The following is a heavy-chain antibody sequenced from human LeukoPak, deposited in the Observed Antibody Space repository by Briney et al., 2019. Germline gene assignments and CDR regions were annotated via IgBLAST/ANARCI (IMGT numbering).Heavy chain of an antibody. Sequence: GGCLRLSCAGSGFTFSTYSMNWVRQAPGKGLEWVSSISSGGSYIYYADSVKGRFTISRDNAKNSLYLQMNSLRAEDTAVYYCARDLDDYVWGSYRGPDAFDIWGQGTMVTVSS. D-gene: IGHD3-16*02. CDR1: GFTFSTYS. CDR3: ARDLDDYVWGSYRGPDAFDI. V-gene: IGHV3-21*01. J-gene: IGHJ3*02. CDR2: ISSGGSYI.